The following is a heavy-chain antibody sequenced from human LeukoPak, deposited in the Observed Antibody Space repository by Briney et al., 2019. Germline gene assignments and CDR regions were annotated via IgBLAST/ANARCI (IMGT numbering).Heavy chain of an antibody. D-gene: IGHD3-16*01. V-gene: IGHV3-66*01. CDR3: ARTNYVWGSYVDY. CDR2: IYSGGST. CDR1: GFSFSSYN. J-gene: IGHJ4*02. Sequence: GGSLRLSCAASGFSFSSYNMNWVRQTPGKGLEWVSVIYSGGSTYYADSVKGRFTISRDNSKNTLYLQMNSLRAEDTAVYYCARTNYVWGSYVDYWGQGTLVTVSS.